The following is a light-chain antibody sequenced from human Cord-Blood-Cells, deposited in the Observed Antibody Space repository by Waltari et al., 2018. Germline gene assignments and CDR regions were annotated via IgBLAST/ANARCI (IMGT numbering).Light chain of an antibody. CDR2: DAS. V-gene: IGKV3-11*01. J-gene: IGKJ4*01. CDR3: QQRSNWPQVT. CDR1: QSVSSY. Sequence: EIVLTQSPATLSWSSGDRATLPCRASQSVSSYLAWYQQKPGQAPRLLIYDASNRATGIPARFSGSGSGTDFTLTISSLEPEDFAVYYCQQRSNWPQVTFGGGTKVEIK.